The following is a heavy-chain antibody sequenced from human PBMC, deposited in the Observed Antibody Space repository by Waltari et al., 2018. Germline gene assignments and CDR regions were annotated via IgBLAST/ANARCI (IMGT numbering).Heavy chain of an antibody. Sequence: EVHLLESGGGLVQPGGSLRLSCAASGFTFRTYTMNWIRQAPGKGLEWVSGIIAGDGDTYYADSVRGRFTISGDKSKDTVYLQMNSLRADDTAIYFCAKDFRPDGIWEVDFWGQGTLVTVSS. V-gene: IGHV3-23*01. D-gene: IGHD1-26*01. CDR1: GFTFRTYT. CDR2: IIAGDGDT. J-gene: IGHJ4*02. CDR3: AKDFRPDGIWEVDF.